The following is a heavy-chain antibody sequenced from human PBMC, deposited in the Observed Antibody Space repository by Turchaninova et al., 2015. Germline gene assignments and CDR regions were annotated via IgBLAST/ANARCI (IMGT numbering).Heavy chain of an antibody. Sequence: SWGGLVQPGGSLRLSCAASEFTFSNYAMSWVRQAPGKGLEWVSAISASGGSTYYALSVKGRFTISRENVETTLYLEMNSLRAEDTAIYYFAKWCLEWLFKAGLDVWGQGTTVTVSS. D-gene: IGHD3-3*01. CDR2: ISASGGST. CDR1: EFTFSNYA. J-gene: IGHJ6*02. CDR3: AKWCLEWLFKAGLDV. V-gene: IGHV3-23*01.